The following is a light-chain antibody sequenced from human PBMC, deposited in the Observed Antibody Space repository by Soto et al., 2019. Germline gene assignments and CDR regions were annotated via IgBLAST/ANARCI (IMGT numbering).Light chain of an antibody. CDR1: SSDIGGYNY. Sequence: QSALTQPAFVSGSPGQSTTISCTGTSSDIGGYNYVSWYQQLPGEAPKLIIYDVSDRPSGVSTRFSGSKSGNTASLTISGLQAEDEGDYYCSSFTSRHTYVFGTGTKLTVL. CDR3: SSFTSRHTYV. CDR2: DVS. V-gene: IGLV2-14*01. J-gene: IGLJ1*01.